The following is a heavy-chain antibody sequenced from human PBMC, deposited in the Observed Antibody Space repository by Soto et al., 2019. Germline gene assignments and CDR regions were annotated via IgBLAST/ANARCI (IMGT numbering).Heavy chain of an antibody. CDR3: AKGRGGAYYYYGMDV. Sequence: EVQLLESGGGLVQPGESLTLSCEASGFTFNTYAMTWARRAPGKGLEWVSAISGSGGTTYVADSVKGRFTISRDSSKDTMYLRMNSLRAEDTAIYYCAKGRGGAYYYYGMDVWGQGTTVTVSS. V-gene: IGHV3-23*01. CDR2: ISGSGGTT. D-gene: IGHD3-10*01. J-gene: IGHJ6*02. CDR1: GFTFNTYA.